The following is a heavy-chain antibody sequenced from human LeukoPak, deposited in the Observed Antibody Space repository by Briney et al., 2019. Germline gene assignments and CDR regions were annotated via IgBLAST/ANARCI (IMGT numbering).Heavy chain of an antibody. CDR2: TYFRSQWYS. CDR1: GDSVSGNDAT. Sequence: SLTLSLTCAISGDSVSGNDATWNWIRQSPSRGLEWLGRTYFRSQWYSEYAAFVKNRISINSDTSKNQFSLQLNSVTPEDTAIYYCVRQMGGLDYWGQGTLVTVSS. J-gene: IGHJ4*02. CDR3: VRQMGGLDY. V-gene: IGHV6-1*01. D-gene: IGHD1-26*01.